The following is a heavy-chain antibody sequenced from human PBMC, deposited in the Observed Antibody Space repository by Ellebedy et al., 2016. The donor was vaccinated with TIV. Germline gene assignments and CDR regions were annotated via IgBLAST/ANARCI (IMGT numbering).Heavy chain of an antibody. D-gene: IGHD4-17*01. CDR1: GGSISSYY. Sequence: MPSETLSLTCTVSGGSISSYYWSWIRQSPGKGLEWIGNIYYTGTTSYNPSLKSRVTMSGDTSKNQFSLTVTSVTAADAAVYYCARGTDYGDALDVWGQGTMVTVSS. J-gene: IGHJ3*01. CDR3: ARGTDYGDALDV. CDR2: IYYTGTT. V-gene: IGHV4-59*01.